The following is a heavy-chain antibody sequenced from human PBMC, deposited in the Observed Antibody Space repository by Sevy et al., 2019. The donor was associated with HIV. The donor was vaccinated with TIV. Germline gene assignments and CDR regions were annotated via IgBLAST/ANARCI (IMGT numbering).Heavy chain of an antibody. V-gene: IGHV4-4*07. Sequence: SETLSLTCTVSGASISDFYWGWVRQPAGRGLEWIGCIHTNEKTDYNPSLKSRVTMSVDTSRNQFSLRLTSVTAADSAVYYCARGLGYNWFDPWGQRTLVTVSS. CDR1: GASISDFY. CDR3: ARGLGYNWFDP. J-gene: IGHJ5*02. CDR2: IHTNEKT. D-gene: IGHD3-16*01.